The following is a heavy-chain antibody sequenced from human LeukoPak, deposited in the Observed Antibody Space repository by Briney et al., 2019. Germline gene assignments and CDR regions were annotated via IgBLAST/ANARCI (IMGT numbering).Heavy chain of an antibody. Sequence: GGSLRLSCAASGSTFSTYWMSWVRQAPGKGLEWVANINQDGTEKYYVGSVKGRFTISRDNAKNSPYLQMNSLRAEDTAVYYCSRDSFGGIDYWGQGTLVTVSS. CDR1: GSTFSTYW. J-gene: IGHJ4*02. CDR3: SRDSFGGIDY. D-gene: IGHD2-15*01. CDR2: INQDGTEK. V-gene: IGHV3-7*01.